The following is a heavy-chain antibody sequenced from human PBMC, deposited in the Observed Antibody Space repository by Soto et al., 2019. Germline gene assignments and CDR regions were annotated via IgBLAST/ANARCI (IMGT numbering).Heavy chain of an antibody. CDR3: ARDGDYWRDFDY. V-gene: IGHV4-34*01. D-gene: IGHD4-17*01. CDR1: GGSFSGYY. Sequence: QVQLQQWGAGLLKPSETLSLTCAGYGGSFSGYYWSWIRQPPGKGLEWIGEINHSGSTNYNPSLKSRVTISVDTSKNQFSLKLSSVTAADTAVYYCARDGDYWRDFDYWGQGTLVTVSS. J-gene: IGHJ4*02. CDR2: INHSGST.